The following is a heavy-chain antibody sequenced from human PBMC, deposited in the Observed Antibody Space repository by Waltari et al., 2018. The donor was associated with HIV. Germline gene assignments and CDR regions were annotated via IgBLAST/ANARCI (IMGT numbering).Heavy chain of an antibody. V-gene: IGHV3-23*04. CDR2: TGGAGDDA. CDR1: GFIFGDYA. J-gene: IGHJ3*02. D-gene: IGHD2-21*01. Sequence: EGELVESGGGLVLPGGSLRLSCAGTGFIFGDYAMSWVRQAPGKGLEWVSSTGGAGDDAYYADSVKGRFTISRDHSKKTLLLQMNSLRAEDTAVYYCAKDHFARNSLWDAFDIWGQGTMVTVSS. CDR3: AKDHFARNSLWDAFDI.